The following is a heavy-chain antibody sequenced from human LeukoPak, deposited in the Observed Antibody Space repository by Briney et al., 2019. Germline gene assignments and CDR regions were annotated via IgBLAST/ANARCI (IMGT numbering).Heavy chain of an antibody. V-gene: IGHV3-30*03. CDR1: GFTFSSYG. J-gene: IGHJ4*02. D-gene: IGHD5-24*01. CDR3: ARETPRRGETRDGYR. CDR2: ISDDGSNK. Sequence: GGSVRLSCAASGFTFSSYGMHWVRQAPGKGLEWVAVISDDGSNKYYADSVKGRFTISRDNSKNTLYLQMNSLRAEDTAVYYCARETPRRGETRDGYRWGQGTLVTVSS.